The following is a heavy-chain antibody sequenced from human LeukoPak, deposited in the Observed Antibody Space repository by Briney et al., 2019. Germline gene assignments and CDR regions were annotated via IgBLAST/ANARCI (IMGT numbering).Heavy chain of an antibody. CDR3: ARDHLSDGYNDY. D-gene: IGHD5-24*01. Sequence: PGGSLRLSCAASGFTFSSYAMSWVRQAPGKGLEWVSVIYSGGSTYYADSVKGRFTISRDNSKNTLYLQMNSLRAEDTAVYYCARDHLSDGYNDYWGQGTLVTVSS. CDR1: GFTFSSYA. V-gene: IGHV3-66*01. J-gene: IGHJ4*02. CDR2: IYSGGST.